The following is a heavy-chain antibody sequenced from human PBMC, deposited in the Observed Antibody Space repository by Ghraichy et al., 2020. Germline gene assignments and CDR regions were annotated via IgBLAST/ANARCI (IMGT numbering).Heavy chain of an antibody. CDR2: ISSSSSYI. D-gene: IGHD6-6*01. CDR1: GFTFSSYS. CDR3: ARERWEQLVGDYYYGMDV. V-gene: IGHV3-21*01. J-gene: IGHJ6*02. Sequence: GGSLRLSCAASGFTFSSYSMNWVRQAPGKGLEWVSSISSSSSYIYYADSVKGRFTISRDNAKNSLYLQMNSLRAEDTAVYYCARERWEQLVGDYYYGMDVWGQGTTVTVSS.